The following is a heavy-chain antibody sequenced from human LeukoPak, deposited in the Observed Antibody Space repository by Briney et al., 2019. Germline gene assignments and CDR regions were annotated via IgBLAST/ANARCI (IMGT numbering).Heavy chain of an antibody. Sequence: GGSLRLSCAASGFTFSSYSMNWVRQAPGKGLEWVSAISGSGGSTYYADSVKGRFTISRDNSKNTLYLQMNSLRAEDTAVYYCAKDPDYRVGYWGQGTLVTVSS. CDR2: ISGSGGST. CDR1: GFTFSSYS. D-gene: IGHD4-4*01. J-gene: IGHJ4*02. V-gene: IGHV3-23*01. CDR3: AKDPDYRVGY.